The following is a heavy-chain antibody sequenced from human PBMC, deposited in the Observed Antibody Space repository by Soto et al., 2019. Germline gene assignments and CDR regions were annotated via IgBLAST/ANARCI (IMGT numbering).Heavy chain of an antibody. J-gene: IGHJ5*02. CDR2: IKSKTDGGTT. Sequence: GGSLRLSCAASGFTFSNAWMNWVRQAPGKGLEWVGRIKSKTDGGTTDYAAPVKGRFTISRDDSKNTLYLQMNSLKTEDTAVYYCTTGSRMVRGVITSYGKNWFDPWGQGTLVTVSS. V-gene: IGHV3-15*07. CDR3: TTGSRMVRGVITSYGKNWFDP. D-gene: IGHD3-10*01. CDR1: GFTFSNAW.